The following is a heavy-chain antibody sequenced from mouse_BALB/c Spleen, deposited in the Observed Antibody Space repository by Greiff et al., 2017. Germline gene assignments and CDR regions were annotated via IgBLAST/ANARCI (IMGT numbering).Heavy chain of an antibody. J-gene: IGHJ1*01. CDR3: ARNWGSSYWYFDV. CDR2: IWSGGST. V-gene: IGHV2-2*02. CDR1: GFSLTSYG. Sequence: QVQLKQSGPGLVQPSQSLSITCTVSGFSLTSYGVHWVRQSPGKGLEWLVVIWSGGSTDYNAAFISRLSISKDNSKSQVFFKMNSLQANDTAIYYCARNWGSSYWYFDVWGAGTTVTVSS. D-gene: IGHD1-1*01.